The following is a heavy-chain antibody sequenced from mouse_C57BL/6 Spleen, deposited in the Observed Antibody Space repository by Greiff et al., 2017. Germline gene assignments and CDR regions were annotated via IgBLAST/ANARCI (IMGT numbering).Heavy chain of an antibody. D-gene: IGHD2-1*01. CDR2: IYPGSGST. Sequence: VQLQQPGAELVKPGASVKMSCKASGYTFTSYWITWVKQRPGQGLEWIGDIYPGSGSTNYNEKFKSTATLTVDTSSSTAYMQLSSLTSEASAVDYWAREATMATAGDCDVWGTGTTVTVSS. J-gene: IGHJ1*03. CDR3: AREATMATAGDCDV. CDR1: GYTFTSYW. V-gene: IGHV1-55*01.